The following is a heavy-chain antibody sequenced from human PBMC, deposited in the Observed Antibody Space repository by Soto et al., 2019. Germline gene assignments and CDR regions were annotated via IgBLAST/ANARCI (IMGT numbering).Heavy chain of an antibody. CDR2: ISSNGGST. V-gene: IGHV3-64D*06. CDR1: GFTFSSYA. D-gene: IGHD6-13*01. CDR3: VKDHDPYDRSSWYYFDY. J-gene: IGHJ4*02. Sequence: GGSLRLSCSASGFTFSSYAMHWVRQAPGKGLEYVSAISSNGGSTYYADSVKGRFTISRDNSKNTLYLQMSSLRAEDTAVYYCVKDHDPYDRSSWYYFDYWGQGTLVTVSS.